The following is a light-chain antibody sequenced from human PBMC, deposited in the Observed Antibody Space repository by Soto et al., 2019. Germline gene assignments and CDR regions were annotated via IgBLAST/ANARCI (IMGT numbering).Light chain of an antibody. CDR2: AAS. V-gene: IGKV1-39*01. Sequence: DIQMTQSPSSLSTSVGDRVTITSRASQGISTFLNWYQQTPGKAPRILIHAASSLQSGVPSRFSGSGSGTDFTLTISSLQPEDFSIYYCQQSYNAPRTFGPGTKVDIK. CDR3: QQSYNAPRT. J-gene: IGKJ1*01. CDR1: QGISTF.